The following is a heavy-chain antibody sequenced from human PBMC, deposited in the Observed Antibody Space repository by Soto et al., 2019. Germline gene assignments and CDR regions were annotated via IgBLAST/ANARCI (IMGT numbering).Heavy chain of an antibody. CDR3: ATLRTDILNGCFDC. Sequence: GGSLRLSCAASGFIFSKAWMSWVRQAPGKGLEWVGRIKTKSDGETTDYAAPVKGRFTFSRDDSKNMLFLQMNSLRTEDTAVYYCATLRTDILNGCFDCWGQGAPVTVSS. CDR2: IKTKSDGETT. D-gene: IGHD3-9*01. CDR1: GFIFSKAW. V-gene: IGHV3-15*01. J-gene: IGHJ4*02.